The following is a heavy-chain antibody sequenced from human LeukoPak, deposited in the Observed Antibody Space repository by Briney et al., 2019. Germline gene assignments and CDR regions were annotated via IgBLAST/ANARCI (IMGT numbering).Heavy chain of an antibody. V-gene: IGHV3-53*01. D-gene: IGHD6-13*01. CDR2: IYTDENT. Sequence: GGSLRLSCAASGFTVSSNYMYWVRQAPGKGLEWVSVIYTDENTDYADSVKGRFTISRDNSKNTLYLQMNSLRVDDTAVYYCAREGNSSSGYWYFDHWGRGTLVTVSS. CDR3: AREGNSSSGYWYFDH. J-gene: IGHJ2*01. CDR1: GFTVSSNY.